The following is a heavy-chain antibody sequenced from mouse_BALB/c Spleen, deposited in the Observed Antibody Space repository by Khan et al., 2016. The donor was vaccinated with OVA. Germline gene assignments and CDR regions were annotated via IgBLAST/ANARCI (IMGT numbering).Heavy chain of an antibody. J-gene: IGHJ2*01. Sequence: EGKRKKDGAELVKPGASVKLSCTASGFNIKDTYMHWVKQRPEQGLEWIGRIDPANGNTKYDPKFQGKATITADTSSNTAYLQLSSLTSEDTAFYYCARINAWGQGTTLTVSS. CDR3: ARINA. CDR1: GFNIKDTY. CDR2: IDPANGNT. V-gene: IGHV14-3*02.